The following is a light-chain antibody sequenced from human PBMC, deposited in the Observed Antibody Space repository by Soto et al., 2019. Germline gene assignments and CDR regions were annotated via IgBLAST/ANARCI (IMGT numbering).Light chain of an antibody. Sequence: DIQMTQSPSSLSASVGDRVTITCRASQYIGDFLNWYQQTPGKAPKLLIFGASNLHIGVPSRFSGSASGTEFTLTINSLQREDFATYYCQQSFFTPGTFGRGTKVEIK. CDR2: GAS. CDR1: QYIGDF. V-gene: IGKV1-39*01. J-gene: IGKJ1*01. CDR3: QQSFFTPGT.